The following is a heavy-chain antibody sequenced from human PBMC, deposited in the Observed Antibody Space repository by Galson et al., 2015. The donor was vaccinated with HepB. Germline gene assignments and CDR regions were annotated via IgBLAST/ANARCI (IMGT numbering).Heavy chain of an antibody. D-gene: IGHD2-15*01. CDR1: GGSISSGGYY. J-gene: IGHJ4*02. Sequence: TLSLTCTVSGGSISSGGYYWSWIRQHPGKGLEWIGYIYYSGSTYYNPSLKSRVTISVDTSKNQFSLKLSSVTAADTAVYYCARFIGYCSGGSCYEGHYFDYWGQGSLVTVSA. V-gene: IGHV4-31*03. CDR2: IYYSGST. CDR3: ARFIGYCSGGSCYEGHYFDY.